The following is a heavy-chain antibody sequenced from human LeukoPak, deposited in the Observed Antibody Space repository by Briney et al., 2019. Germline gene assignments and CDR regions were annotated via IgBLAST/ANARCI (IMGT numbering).Heavy chain of an antibody. CDR2: ISSRSSFI. V-gene: IGHV3-21*01. CDR3: ARDPTPFESSGSYFAR. Sequence: PGGSLRLSRSASAFTFSSYNMIWVRQAPGKGREWVSSISSRSSFISYADSVKGRFTVSRDNAKNSLYLEMNNLRAEDTAVYYCARDPTPFESSGSYFARWGQGTLVTVSS. D-gene: IGHD1-26*01. J-gene: IGHJ4*02. CDR1: AFTFSSYN.